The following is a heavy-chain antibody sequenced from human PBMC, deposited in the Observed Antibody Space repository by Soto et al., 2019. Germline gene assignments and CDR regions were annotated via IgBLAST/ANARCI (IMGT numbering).Heavy chain of an antibody. D-gene: IGHD6-19*01. V-gene: IGHV3-30*03. CDR1: GFSLSSSG. J-gene: IGHJ4*02. CDR3: ATQLRGSGWYPLDS. CDR2: SSFDGNQQ. Sequence: SLRLSCTASGFSLSSSGMHWVRQAPGKGLEWLAVSSFDGNQQFYGDSVKGRFTVSRDNSNNPLYLEMNSLRTEDTAVYYCATQLRGSGWYPLDSWGQGTPVTVS.